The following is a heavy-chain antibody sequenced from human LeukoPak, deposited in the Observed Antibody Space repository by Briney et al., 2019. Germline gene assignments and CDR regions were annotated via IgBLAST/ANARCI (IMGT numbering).Heavy chain of an antibody. CDR2: IYYSGST. CDR3: ARPYSSGWYGAFDI. J-gene: IGHJ3*02. Sequence: SETLSLTCTVSGGSISSFYWSWIRQPPGKGLEWIGFIYYSGSTNYNPSLKSRVTISVDTSKNQFSLRLSSVTAADTAVYYCARPYSSGWYGAFDIWSQGTMVTVSS. V-gene: IGHV4-59*08. CDR1: GGSISSFY. D-gene: IGHD6-19*01.